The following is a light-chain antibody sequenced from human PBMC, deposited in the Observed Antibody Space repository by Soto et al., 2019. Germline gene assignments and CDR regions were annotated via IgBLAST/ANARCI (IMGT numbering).Light chain of an antibody. Sequence: EIVFKQSPCTLSLSPGERATLSCRASQSVNSNYLAWYQQHPGQAPRLLIYGASSRATGIPDRFSGSGSGTDFTLTISRLEPEDFAVYYCQQYGTSRTFGQGTKVDIK. CDR2: GAS. V-gene: IGKV3-20*01. CDR3: QQYGTSRT. CDR1: QSVNSNY. J-gene: IGKJ1*01.